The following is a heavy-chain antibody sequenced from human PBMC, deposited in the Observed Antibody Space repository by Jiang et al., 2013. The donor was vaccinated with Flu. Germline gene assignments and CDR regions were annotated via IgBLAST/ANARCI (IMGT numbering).Heavy chain of an antibody. CDR2: ISYDGSNK. V-gene: IGHV3-30*01. J-gene: IGHJ4*02. D-gene: IGHD5-18*01. CDR1: GFTFSSYA. CDR3: ARDSYSYGLRYFDY. Sequence: VQLVESGGGVVQPGRSLRLSCAASGFTFSSYAMHWVRQAPGKGLEWVAVISYDGSNKYYADSVKGRFTISRDNSKNTLYLQMNSLRAEDTAVYYCARDSYSYGLRYFDYWGQGTLVTVSS.